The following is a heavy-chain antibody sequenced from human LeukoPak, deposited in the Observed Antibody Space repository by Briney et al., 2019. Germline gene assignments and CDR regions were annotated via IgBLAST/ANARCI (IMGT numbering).Heavy chain of an antibody. Sequence: TGGSLRLSCAASGFTFSSYAMHWVRQAPGKGLEWVAVISYDGSNKYYADSVKGRFTISRDNSKNTLYLQMNSLRAEDTAVYYCATLDGYNSPSLDYWGQGTLVTVSS. CDR3: ATLDGYNSPSLDY. J-gene: IGHJ4*02. D-gene: IGHD5-24*01. V-gene: IGHV3-30*01. CDR2: ISYDGSNK. CDR1: GFTFSSYA.